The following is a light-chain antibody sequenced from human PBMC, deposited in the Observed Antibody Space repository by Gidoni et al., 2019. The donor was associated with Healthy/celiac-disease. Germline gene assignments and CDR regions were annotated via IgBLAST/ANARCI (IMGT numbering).Light chain of an antibody. Sequence: QSALTQPASVSGSHGQSITISCTGTSSDVGGYNYVSWYKQPPGKAPKLMSYEVSNRPSGVSNRFSCSKSGNTGSLTSSGLQAEDEADYYCSSYTICSTRGVFGGGTKLTVL. CDR3: SSYTICSTRGV. CDR1: SSDVGGYNY. V-gene: IGLV2-14*01. J-gene: IGLJ2*01. CDR2: EVS.